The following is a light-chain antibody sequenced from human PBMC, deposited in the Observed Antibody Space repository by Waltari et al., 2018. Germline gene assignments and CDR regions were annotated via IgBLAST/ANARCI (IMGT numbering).Light chain of an antibody. CDR3: QQYNIYPLT. J-gene: IGKJ1*01. V-gene: IGKV1-5*03. CDR1: QSINSW. CDR2: KAS. Sequence: DIQMTPSPSTLSASVGGRITITSRSSQSINSWLAWYQQKPGEAPKLLIYKASSLQSGVPSSFSGSGSGTEFTLTISSLQHDDFATYCCQQYNIYPLTFGQGTKVEIK.